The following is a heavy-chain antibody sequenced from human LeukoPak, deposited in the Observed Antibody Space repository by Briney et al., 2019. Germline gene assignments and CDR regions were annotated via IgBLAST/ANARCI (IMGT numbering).Heavy chain of an antibody. J-gene: IGHJ4*02. CDR3: ARASPHCYGSGSLDY. CDR1: GYTFTGYY. D-gene: IGHD3-10*01. Sequence: GASVKVSCKASGYTFTGYYMHWVRQAPGQGLEWMGIINPSGGSTSYAQKFQGRVTMTRDTSTSTVYMQLSSLRSEDTAVYYCARASPHCYGSGSLDYWGQGTLVTVSS. CDR2: INPSGGST. V-gene: IGHV1-46*01.